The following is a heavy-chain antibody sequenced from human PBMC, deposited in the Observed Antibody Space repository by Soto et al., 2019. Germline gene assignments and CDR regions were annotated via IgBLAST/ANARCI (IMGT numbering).Heavy chain of an antibody. CDR1: GFTFSSYG. V-gene: IGHV3-30*18. CDR2: ISYDGSNK. Sequence: GGSLRLSCAASGFTFSSYGMHWVRQAPGKGLEWVAVISYDGSNKYYADSVKGRFTISRDNSKNTLYRQMNSLRAEDTAVYYCAKDLGYCSSTSSIYGMDVWGQGTTVTVSS. CDR3: AKDLGYCSSTSSIYGMDV. J-gene: IGHJ6*02. D-gene: IGHD2-2*01.